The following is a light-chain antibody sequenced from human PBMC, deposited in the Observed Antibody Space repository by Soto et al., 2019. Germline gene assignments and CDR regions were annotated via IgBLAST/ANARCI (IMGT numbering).Light chain of an antibody. CDR1: QSVLYSSNNKNY. V-gene: IGKV4-1*01. Sequence: DIVMTQSPDSLPVSLGERATINCKSSQSVLYSSNNKNYLAWYQQKPGQPPKLLIYWASIRASGVPDRFSGGGSGTDFPLTISSLQAEDVAVYYCQHYYTTPRTFGQGTRLESK. CDR2: WAS. CDR3: QHYYTTPRT. J-gene: IGKJ2*02.